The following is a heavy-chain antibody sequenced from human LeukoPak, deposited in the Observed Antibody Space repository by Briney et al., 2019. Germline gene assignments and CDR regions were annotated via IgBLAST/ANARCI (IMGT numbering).Heavy chain of an antibody. CDR2: ISSSSSYI. D-gene: IGHD5-24*01. V-gene: IGHV3-21*01. CDR1: GFTFSSYS. Sequence: GGSLRLSCVASGFTFSSYSMNWVRQAPGKGLEWVSSISSSSSYIYYADSVKGRFTISRDNAKNSLYLQMNSLRAEDTAVYYCAREGEMATITGYYYYGMDVWGQGTTVTVSS. CDR3: AREGEMATITGYYYYGMDV. J-gene: IGHJ6*02.